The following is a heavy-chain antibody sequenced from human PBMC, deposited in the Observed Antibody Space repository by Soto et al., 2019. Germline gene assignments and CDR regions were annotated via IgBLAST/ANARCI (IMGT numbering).Heavy chain of an antibody. V-gene: IGHV4-30-4*01. D-gene: IGHD6-13*01. CDR1: GGSISSGDYY. CDR3: ARRLIAAAVTAWFDP. J-gene: IGHJ5*02. CDR2: IYYSGST. Sequence: QVQLQESGPGLVKPSQTLSLTCTVSGGSISSGDYYWSWVRQPPGKGLEWIGYIYYSGSTYYNPSLKSRVTISVDTSKNRVSLKLSSVTAADTAVYYCARRLIAAAVTAWFDPWGQGTLVTVSS.